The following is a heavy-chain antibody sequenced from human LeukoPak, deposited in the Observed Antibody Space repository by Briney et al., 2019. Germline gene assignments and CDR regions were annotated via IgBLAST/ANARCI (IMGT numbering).Heavy chain of an antibody. CDR2: IYYSGST. J-gene: IGHJ4*02. Sequence: SETLSLTCTVSGGSISGYYWSWIRQPPGKGLEWIGYIYYSGSTNYNPSLKSRVTISVDTSKDQFSLKLSSVTAADTAVYYCAGTTTAVFDYWGQGTLVTVSS. V-gene: IGHV4-59*01. CDR3: AGTTTAVFDY. CDR1: GGSISGYY. D-gene: IGHD1-26*01.